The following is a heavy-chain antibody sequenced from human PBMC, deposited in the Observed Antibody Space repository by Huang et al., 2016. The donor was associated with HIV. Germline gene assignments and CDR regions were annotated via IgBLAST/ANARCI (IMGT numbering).Heavy chain of an antibody. Sequence: QVQLVQSGIEVKKPGASVKVFCKASGHSFISYGINWVRQATGQGLEWMGWITAYNGNTNYAQRLQGRVTMTADTSTNTAYMELRSLRSDDTAVYYCASETSQQLGSEYWGQGTLVTVSS. D-gene: IGHD6-13*01. CDR1: GHSFISYG. V-gene: IGHV1-18*01. J-gene: IGHJ4*02. CDR2: ITAYNGNT. CDR3: ASETSQQLGSEY.